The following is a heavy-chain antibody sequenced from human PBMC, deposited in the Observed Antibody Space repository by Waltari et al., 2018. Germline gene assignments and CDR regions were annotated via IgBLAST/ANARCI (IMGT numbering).Heavy chain of an antibody. CDR2: INHSGST. V-gene: IGHV4-34*01. CDR3: ARANYGSGSYYNYYYYGMDV. CDR1: GGSFSGYY. J-gene: IGHJ6*02. D-gene: IGHD3-10*01. Sequence: QVQLQQWGAGLLKPSETLSLTCAVYGGSFSGYYWSWIRQPPGKGLEWIGEINHSGSTNYNPSLKSRVTISVDTSKNQFSLKLSSVTAADTAVYYCARANYGSGSYYNYYYYGMDVWGQGTTVTVSS.